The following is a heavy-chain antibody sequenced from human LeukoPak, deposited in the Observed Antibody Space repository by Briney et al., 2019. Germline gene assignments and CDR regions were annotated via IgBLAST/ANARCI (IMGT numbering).Heavy chain of an antibody. CDR1: GFTFSNYW. V-gene: IGHV3-74*01. CDR2: IDGDGSST. J-gene: IGHJ4*02. CDR3: ARTIVGAVFDY. Sequence: GGSLRLSCAASGFTFSNYWMHWVRQAPGKGLVWVSRIDGDGSSTSYADSVKGRFTISRDNAKNTLYLQMTSLRAEDTAVYYCARTIVGAVFDYWGQGTLVTVSS. D-gene: IGHD1-26*01.